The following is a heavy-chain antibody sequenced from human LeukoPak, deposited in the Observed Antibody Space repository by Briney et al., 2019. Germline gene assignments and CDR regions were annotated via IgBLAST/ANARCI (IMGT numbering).Heavy chain of an antibody. V-gene: IGHV1-69*05. CDR1: GGTFSSYA. CDR2: IIPIFGTA. CDR3: ARDLENCSGGSCPYYYYYYMDV. D-gene: IGHD2-15*01. J-gene: IGHJ6*03. Sequence: GASVKVSCKASGGTFSSYAISWVRQAPGQGLEWIGRIIPIFGTANYAQKFQGRVTITTDESTSTAYMELSSLRSEDTAVYYCARDLENCSGGSCPYYYYYYMDVWGKGTTVTVSS.